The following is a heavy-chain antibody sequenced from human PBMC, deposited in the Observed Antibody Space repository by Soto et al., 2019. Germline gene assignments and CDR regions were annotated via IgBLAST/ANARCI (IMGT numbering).Heavy chain of an antibody. CDR3: AGQTFTIAAASYGRSNWFDP. J-gene: IGHJ5*02. Sequence: ETLSLTCTVSGGSISSYYWGWVRQPPGKGLEWIGTIYFTGNTYYTPSLKSRLTMSIDTSKNEFSLRLNSVTAADTAVYYCAGQTFTIAAASYGRSNWFDPWGPGTLVTVSS. CDR1: GGSISSYY. D-gene: IGHD6-25*01. V-gene: IGHV4-39*01. CDR2: IYFTGNT.